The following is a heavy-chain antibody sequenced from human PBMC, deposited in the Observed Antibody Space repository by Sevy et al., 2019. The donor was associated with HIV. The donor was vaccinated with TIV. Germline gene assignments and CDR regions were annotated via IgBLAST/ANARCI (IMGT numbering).Heavy chain of an antibody. CDR3: ARVRYYYDSSGYYPYYYYYGMDV. CDR2: MKEDGSDK. J-gene: IGHJ6*02. Sequence: GGSLRLSCAASGFTFSVYWMSWVRQAPGKGLEWVATMKEDGSDKDYVDSVKGRFTISRDNAKNSLYLQMNSLRAEDTAVYYCARVRYYYDSSGYYPYYYYYGMDVWGQGTTVTVSS. D-gene: IGHD3-22*01. V-gene: IGHV3-7*01. CDR1: GFTFSVYW.